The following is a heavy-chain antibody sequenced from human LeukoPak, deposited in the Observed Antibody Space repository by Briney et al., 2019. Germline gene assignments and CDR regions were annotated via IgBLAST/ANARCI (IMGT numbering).Heavy chain of an antibody. CDR1: GFTFSSYA. J-gene: IGHJ4*02. CDR2: ISGSGGST. D-gene: IGHD1-26*01. V-gene: IGHV3-23*01. CDR3: AKGTSGSYRNYFDY. Sequence: GGSLRLSCAASGFTFSSYAMSWVRQAPGKGLEWVSAISGSGGSTYYADSVKGRFTISGDNAKNTLYLQMNRMRAEDTAVYYCAKGTSGSYRNYFDYWGQGTLVTVFS.